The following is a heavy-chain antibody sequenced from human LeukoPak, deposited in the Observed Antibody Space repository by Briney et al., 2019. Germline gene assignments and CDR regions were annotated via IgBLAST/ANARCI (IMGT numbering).Heavy chain of an antibody. D-gene: IGHD6-13*01. CDR2: IYSGGTT. J-gene: IGHJ3*02. V-gene: IGHV3-53*01. CDR3: ARVVSSSLLNAFDI. CDR1: GFTVSSNY. Sequence: GGSLRLSCAASGFTVSSNYMSWVRQAPGKGLEWVSIIYSGGTTYYADSVKGRFTISRDNSKNTLYLQMNSLRAEDTAVYYCARVVSSSLLNAFDIWGQGTMVTVSS.